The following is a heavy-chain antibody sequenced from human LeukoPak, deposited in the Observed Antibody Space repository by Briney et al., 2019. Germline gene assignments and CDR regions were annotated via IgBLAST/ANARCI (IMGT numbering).Heavy chain of an antibody. Sequence: GGSLRLSCAASGFTFNNFAMTWVRQAPGKGLEWVSAISGSGGSTYYADSVKGRFTISRDNSKNTLYLQMNGPRAEDTAVYYCAKDVDSSGFVFYFDYWGQGTLVTVSS. CDR1: GFTFNNFA. V-gene: IGHV3-23*01. D-gene: IGHD3-22*01. CDR2: ISGSGGST. CDR3: AKDVDSSGFVFYFDY. J-gene: IGHJ4*02.